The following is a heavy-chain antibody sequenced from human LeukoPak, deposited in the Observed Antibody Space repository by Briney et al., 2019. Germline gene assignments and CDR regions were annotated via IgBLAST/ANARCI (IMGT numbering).Heavy chain of an antibody. D-gene: IGHD4-17*01. CDR1: GFTFSSYG. Sequence: GRSLRLSCAASGFTFSSYGMHWVRQAPGKGLEWVAVIWYDGSNKYYADSVKGRFTISRDNSKNTLYLQMNSLRAEDTAVYYCARNQDYGVYNSVGAFDVWGQGTMVTVSS. CDR2: IWYDGSNK. CDR3: ARNQDYGVYNSVGAFDV. V-gene: IGHV3-33*01. J-gene: IGHJ3*01.